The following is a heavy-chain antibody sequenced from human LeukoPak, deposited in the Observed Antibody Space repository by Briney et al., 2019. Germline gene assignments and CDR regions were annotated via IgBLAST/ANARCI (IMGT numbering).Heavy chain of an antibody. J-gene: IGHJ4*02. CDR2: INYSGST. D-gene: IGHD5-12*01. CDR3: ARRDSAYGPRLYY. V-gene: IGHV4-39*01. CDR1: GGSISSGSSS. Sequence: KPSETLSLTCTVSGGSISSGSSSWGWVRQPPGKGLEWIGNINYSGSTYYNPSLKSRVTISVNTSKSQFSLNLRSVTAADTAVYSCARRDSAYGPRLYYGGQAPLATVS.